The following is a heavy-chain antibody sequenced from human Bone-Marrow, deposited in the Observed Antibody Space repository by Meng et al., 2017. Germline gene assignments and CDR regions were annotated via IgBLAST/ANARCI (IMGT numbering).Heavy chain of an antibody. D-gene: IGHD6-13*01. Sequence: QLQLVQSGAEVKKPGASVTVSCKASGYTFTAYYMHWVRQAPGQGLEWMGWINPNSGGTNYAQKFQGWVTMTRDTSISTAYMELSRLRSDDTAVYYCAGRGIIAAAANFDYWGQGTLVTVSS. CDR1: GYTFTAYY. CDR2: INPNSGGT. J-gene: IGHJ4*02. CDR3: AGRGIIAAAANFDY. V-gene: IGHV1-2*04.